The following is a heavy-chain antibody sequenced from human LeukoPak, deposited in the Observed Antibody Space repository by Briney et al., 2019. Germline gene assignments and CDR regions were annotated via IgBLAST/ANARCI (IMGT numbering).Heavy chain of an antibody. CDR1: GFTFRNHW. V-gene: IGHV3-7*01. CDR2: ISQDGSEN. D-gene: IGHD6-19*01. J-gene: IGHJ4*02. CDR3: ARDSSGWAFDY. Sequence: GGSLRLSCAASGFTFRNHWMGRVRQAPGRGLEWVASISQDGSENYYVDSVKGRFTISRDNAKNSLYLQMNSLRAEDTAVYYCARDSSGWAFDYWGQGTRVTVSS.